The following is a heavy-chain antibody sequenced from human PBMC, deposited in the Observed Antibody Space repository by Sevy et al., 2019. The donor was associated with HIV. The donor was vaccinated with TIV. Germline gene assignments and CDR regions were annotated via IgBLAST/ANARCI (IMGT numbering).Heavy chain of an antibody. J-gene: IGHJ4*02. CDR2: IYSGGST. Sequence: GGSLRLSCAASGFTVSSNYMSWVRQAPGKGLEWVSVIYSGGSTNYADCVKGRFTISRHKSKNTLYLQMNSLRAEDKAVYYCATQGEGIAARPEYGYWGQGTLVTVSS. V-gene: IGHV3-53*04. CDR3: ATQGEGIAARPEYGY. CDR1: GFTVSSNY. D-gene: IGHD6-6*01.